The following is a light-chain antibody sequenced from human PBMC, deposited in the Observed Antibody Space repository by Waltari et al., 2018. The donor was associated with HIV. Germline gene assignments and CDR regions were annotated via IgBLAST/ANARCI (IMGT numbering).Light chain of an antibody. J-gene: IGKJ4*01. CDR1: QTVNTY. V-gene: IGKV3-11*01. CDR2: DAS. CDR3: QQRTDSIT. Sequence: EIVLTQSPATLSLSPGERATLFCRASQTVNTYLAWYQQKPGQATSLVIYDASTRATGVPARLSGSGSGTDFTLTISSLEPDDVAVYYCQQRTDSITFGGGTKVEIK.